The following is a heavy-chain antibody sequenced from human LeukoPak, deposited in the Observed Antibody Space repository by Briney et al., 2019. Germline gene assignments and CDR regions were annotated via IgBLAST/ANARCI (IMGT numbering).Heavy chain of an antibody. J-gene: IGHJ6*03. CDR2: IYYSGST. CDR3: ARAGSSSPLANYYYYYMDV. D-gene: IGHD6-6*01. Sequence: SETLSLTCTVSGGSISSDYWSWIRQPPREGREWIGYIYYSGSTNYTPSIKSRVTISVDPSKNQFYLKLSSVTAADTAVYYCARAGSSSPLANYYYYYMDVWGKGTTVTVSS. V-gene: IGHV4-59*01. CDR1: GGSISSDY.